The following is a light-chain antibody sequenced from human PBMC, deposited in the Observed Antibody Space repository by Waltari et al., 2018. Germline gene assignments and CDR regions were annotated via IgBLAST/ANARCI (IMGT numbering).Light chain of an antibody. CDR3: LQDYEYPLT. Sequence: AIQMTQSPSSLGASVGDRVTITCRASQVIQSDLSWYQQKAGKAPNLLIHSATTLQSGVPARFSGSGSGTDFTLTINGLQPEDFATYYCLQDYEYPLTFGGGTRVDIK. J-gene: IGKJ4*01. CDR2: SAT. V-gene: IGKV1-6*01. CDR1: QVIQSD.